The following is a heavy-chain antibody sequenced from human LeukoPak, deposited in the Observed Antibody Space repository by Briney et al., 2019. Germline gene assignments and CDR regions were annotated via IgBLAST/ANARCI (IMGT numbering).Heavy chain of an antibody. Sequence: GGSLRLSCAASGFTFNNYAMSWVRQAPGKGLEWVLTISGSGAGTHYADSVKGRFTISRDNSKNTLDLQMNSLRAEDTAVYYCAKERTHIVVVTAVDSWGQGTLVTVPS. V-gene: IGHV3-23*01. CDR1: GFTFNNYA. CDR2: ISGSGAGT. J-gene: IGHJ4*02. D-gene: IGHD2-21*02. CDR3: AKERTHIVVVTAVDS.